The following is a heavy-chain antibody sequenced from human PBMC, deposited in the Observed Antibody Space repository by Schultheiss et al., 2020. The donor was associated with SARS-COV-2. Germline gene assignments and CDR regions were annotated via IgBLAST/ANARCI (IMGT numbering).Heavy chain of an antibody. CDR2: IWYDGSNK. CDR3: ARHPHYSHRFDY. Sequence: GGSLRLSCAASGFTFSSYGMHWVRQAPGKGLEWVAVIWYDGSNKYYADSVKGRFTISRDNSKNTLYLQMNSLRAEDTAVYYCARHPHYSHRFDYWGQGTLVTVSS. J-gene: IGHJ4*02. V-gene: IGHV3-33*01. D-gene: IGHD4-11*01. CDR1: GFTFSSYG.